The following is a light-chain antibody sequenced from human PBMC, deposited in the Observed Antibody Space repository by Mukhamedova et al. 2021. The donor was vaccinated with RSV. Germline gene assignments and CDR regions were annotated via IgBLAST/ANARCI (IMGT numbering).Light chain of an antibody. CDR3: QQCDDYPWT. J-gene: IGKJ1*01. Sequence: WYQRRVHGRPPKVLIHDASSLVTGVPSRFSGSGSGTHFTLTISSLQPEALGSYYCQQCDDYPWTFGQGTKVEIK. V-gene: IGKV1D-13*01. CDR2: DAS.